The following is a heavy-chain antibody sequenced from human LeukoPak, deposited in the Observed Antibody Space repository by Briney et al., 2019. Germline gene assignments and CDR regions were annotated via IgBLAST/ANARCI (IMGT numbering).Heavy chain of an antibody. Sequence: SETLSLTCTVSGGSISSYHWSWIRQPPGKGLEWIGNIYYSGSINYNPSLKSRVTISVDTSKNQFSLKLSSVTAADTAVYYCARGHSSVVTAIPYYFDYWGQGTLVTVSS. D-gene: IGHD2-21*02. V-gene: IGHV4-59*12. CDR2: IYYSGSI. CDR3: ARGHSSVVTAIPYYFDY. CDR1: GGSISSYH. J-gene: IGHJ4*02.